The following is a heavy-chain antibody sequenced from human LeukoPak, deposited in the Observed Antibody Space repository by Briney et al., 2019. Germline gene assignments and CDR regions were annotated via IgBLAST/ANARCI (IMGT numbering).Heavy chain of an antibody. Sequence: GGSLRLSCAASGFTFSNYWMHWVRQVPGKGLVWVSRTNPGGSNTAYADSVKGRFTISRDNARNTLYLQMDSLRAEDTAVYYCARSNQADDYWGQGTLVTVSS. CDR3: ARSNQADDY. CDR2: TNPGGSNT. V-gene: IGHV3-74*01. D-gene: IGHD1-14*01. J-gene: IGHJ4*02. CDR1: GFTFSNYW.